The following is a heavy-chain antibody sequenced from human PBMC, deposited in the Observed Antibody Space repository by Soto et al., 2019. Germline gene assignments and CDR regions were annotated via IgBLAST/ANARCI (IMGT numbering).Heavy chain of an antibody. V-gene: IGHV3-74*03. D-gene: IGHD1-26*01. CDR2: IDSDGNST. CDR1: GFTFSSYW. CDR3: VRDDVGVGIDY. J-gene: IGHJ4*02. Sequence: EVQLVESGGGLVQPGGSLRLSCAASGFTFSSYWMNWVRQVPRKGLVWVSHIDSDGNSTTYADSVKGRFTISRDNAKNTVYLQMNSLRADDTAVYYCVRDDVGVGIDYWGLGTLVTVSS.